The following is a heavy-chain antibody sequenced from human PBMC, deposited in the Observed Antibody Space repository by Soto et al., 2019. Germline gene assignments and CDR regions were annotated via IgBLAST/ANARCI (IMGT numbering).Heavy chain of an antibody. J-gene: IGHJ4*02. V-gene: IGHV3-23*01. CDR1: EFTFSNYA. CDR2: LSGSARST. CDR3: AKDHYDILTVFDY. Sequence: PGGSLRLSCAASEFTFSNYAMSWVRQAPGKGLEWVAALSGSARSTYYADSVEGRFTISRDTSKNTLYLHMNNLRAEDTAMYYCAKDHYDILTVFDYWGQGALVTVSS. D-gene: IGHD3-9*01.